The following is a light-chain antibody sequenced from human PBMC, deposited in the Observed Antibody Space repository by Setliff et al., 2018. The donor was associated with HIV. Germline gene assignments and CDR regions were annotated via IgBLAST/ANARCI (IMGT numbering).Light chain of an antibody. CDR3: QQRSNWPLT. Sequence: TLSLSPGERATLSCRASQSVSSYLAWYQQKPGQAPRLLIYDASNRATGIPARFSGSGSGTDFTLTISSLEPEDFAVYYCQQRSNWPLTFGGGTKVDIK. V-gene: IGKV3-11*01. CDR2: DAS. J-gene: IGKJ4*01. CDR1: QSVSSY.